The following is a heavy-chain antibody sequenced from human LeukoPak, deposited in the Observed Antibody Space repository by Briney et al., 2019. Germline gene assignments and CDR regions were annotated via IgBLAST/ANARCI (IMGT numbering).Heavy chain of an antibody. J-gene: IGHJ4*02. CDR3: ARGLYSSSYNDY. CDR2: ISISVSYI. V-gene: IGHV3-21*01. Sequence: PGGSLRLSCAASRFTFSSYIMNWVRQAPGKGLEWVSSISISVSYIYYAVSVEGRLTISRDNAKNSLYLQMNSLRAKDTSVYYCARGLYSSSYNDYWGQGTLVTVSS. D-gene: IGHD6-6*01. CDR1: RFTFSSYI.